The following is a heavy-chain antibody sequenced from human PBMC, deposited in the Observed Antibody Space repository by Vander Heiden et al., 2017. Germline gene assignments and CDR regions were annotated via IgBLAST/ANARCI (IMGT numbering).Heavy chain of an antibody. CDR3: AKDIHSSGWYYFDN. CDR1: GFTFNNYV. CDR2: ISGSGDRT. J-gene: IGHJ4*02. Sequence: EVQLLESGGGLVQPGGSLSLSCAASGFTFNNYVMTWVRQTPGKGLEWVSDISGSGDRTHYADSVKGRFIISRDNSKNTLSLQMNSLRAEDTAVYYCAKDIHSSGWYYFDNWGQGTLVTVSS. V-gene: IGHV3-23*01. D-gene: IGHD6-19*01.